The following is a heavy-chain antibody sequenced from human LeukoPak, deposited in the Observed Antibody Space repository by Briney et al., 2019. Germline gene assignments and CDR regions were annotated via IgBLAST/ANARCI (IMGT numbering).Heavy chain of an antibody. J-gene: IGHJ6*03. CDR3: AREHAATYYYYYYMDV. CDR2: ISGSGGST. Sequence: GGSLRLSCAASGFTFSSYAMSWVRQAPGKGLEWVSAISGSGGSTYYADSVKGRFTISRDNAKNSLYLQMNSLRAEDTAVYYCAREHAATYYYYYYMDVWGKGTTVTVSS. CDR1: GFTFSSYA. V-gene: IGHV3-23*01. D-gene: IGHD2-15*01.